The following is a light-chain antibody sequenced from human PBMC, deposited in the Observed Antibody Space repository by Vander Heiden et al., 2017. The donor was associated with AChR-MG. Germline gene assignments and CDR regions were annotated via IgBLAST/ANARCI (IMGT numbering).Light chain of an antibody. CDR3: QQYDSYFT. CDR2: DAS. J-gene: IGKJ2*01. V-gene: IGKV1-5*01. CDR1: QSINNW. Sequence: DIQMTQSPSTLSASVGDKVTITCRASQSINNWLAWYKQKPGKAPKLLIYDASNLESGVPSRFSGSGSGTEFTLSISSLQPDDFATYWCQQYDSYFTFGQGTKLEIK.